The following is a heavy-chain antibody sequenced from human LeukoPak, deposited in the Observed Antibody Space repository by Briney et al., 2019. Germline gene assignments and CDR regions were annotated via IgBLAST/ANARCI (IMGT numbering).Heavy chain of an antibody. CDR1: GGSISSGDYY. V-gene: IGHV4-30-4*01. D-gene: IGHD3-22*01. J-gene: IGHJ4*02. Sequence: SQTLSLTCTVSGGSISSGDYYWSWIRQPPGEGLEWIGYIYYSGSTYYNPSLKSRVTISVDTSKNQFSLKLSSVTAADTAVYYCARVTAAWAYDSSGYLLYYFDYWGQGTLVTVSS. CDR3: ARVTAAWAYDSSGYLLYYFDY. CDR2: IYYSGST.